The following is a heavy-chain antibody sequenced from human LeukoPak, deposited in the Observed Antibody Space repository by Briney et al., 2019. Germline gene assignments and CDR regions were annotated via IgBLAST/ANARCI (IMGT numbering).Heavy chain of an antibody. CDR3: AREGIVVVRGFDY. D-gene: IGHD3-22*01. V-gene: IGHV3-30-3*01. CDR2: ISYDGSNK. J-gene: IGHJ4*02. CDR1: GFTSSSYA. Sequence: PGGSLRLSCAASGFTSSSYAMSWVRQAPGKGLEWVAVISYDGSNKYYADSVKGRFTISRDNSKNTLYLQMNSLRAEDTAVYYCAREGIVVVRGFDYWGQGTLVTVSS.